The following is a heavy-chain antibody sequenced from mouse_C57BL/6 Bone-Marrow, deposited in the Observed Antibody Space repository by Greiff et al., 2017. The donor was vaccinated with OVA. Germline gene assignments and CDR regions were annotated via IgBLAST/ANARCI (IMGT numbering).Heavy chain of an antibody. CDR2: LDPENGDT. V-gene: IGHV14-4*01. CDR3: TTDGASFAD. D-gene: IGHD1-1*02. CDR1: GFNIKDVS. J-gene: IGHJ3*01. Sequence: VQLQQSGAELVRPGASAKLSCTASGFNIKDVSMHWVKQRPEQGLEWIGWLDPENGDTEYASKFEGEATIPADTASNTAYLQLSSLTSEDTAVYYCTTDGASFADWGTAALVTVAA.